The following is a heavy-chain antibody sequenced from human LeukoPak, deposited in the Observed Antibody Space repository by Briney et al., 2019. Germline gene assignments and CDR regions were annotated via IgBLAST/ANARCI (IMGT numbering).Heavy chain of an antibody. CDR2: IYYSGST. CDR1: GDSISSGGYY. V-gene: IGHV4-31*03. J-gene: IGHJ4*02. Sequence: SQTLSLTCTVSGDSISSGGYYWSWIRQHPGKGLEWIGYIYYSGSTYYNPSLKSRVTISVDTSKNQFSLKLSSVTAADTAVYYCARVGRAMYYYGSGFDYWGQGTLVTVSS. CDR3: ARVGRAMYYYGSGFDY. D-gene: IGHD3-10*01.